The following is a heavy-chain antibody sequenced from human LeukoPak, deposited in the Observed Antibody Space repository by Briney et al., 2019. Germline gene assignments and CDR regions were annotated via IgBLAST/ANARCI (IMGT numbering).Heavy chain of an antibody. CDR3: ATGVHGITAAGDYYFDY. CDR1: GGSTSSYY. V-gene: IGHV4-4*07. Sequence: SETLSLTCSVSGGSTSSYYWNWIRQPAGKGLEWIGRIYVGGNTNYNPSFKTRVTMSVDTSNNQFSLKLSSVTAADTAVYYCATGVHGITAAGDYYFDYWGQGTLVTVSS. CDR2: IYVGGNT. D-gene: IGHD6-13*01. J-gene: IGHJ4*02.